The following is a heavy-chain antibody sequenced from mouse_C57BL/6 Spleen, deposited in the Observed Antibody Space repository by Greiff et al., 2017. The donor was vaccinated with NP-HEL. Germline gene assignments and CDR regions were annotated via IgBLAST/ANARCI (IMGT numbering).Heavy chain of an antibody. J-gene: IGHJ2*01. CDR1: GFTFSDYG. V-gene: IGHV5-17*01. CDR3: ARKLGFDY. CDR2: ISSGSSTI. Sequence: DVMLVESGGGLVKPGGSLKLSCAASGFTFSDYGMHWVRQAPEKGLEWVAYISSGSSTIYYADTVKGRFTIYRDNAKNTLFLQMTSLRSEDTAMYYCARKLGFDYWGQGTTLTVSS.